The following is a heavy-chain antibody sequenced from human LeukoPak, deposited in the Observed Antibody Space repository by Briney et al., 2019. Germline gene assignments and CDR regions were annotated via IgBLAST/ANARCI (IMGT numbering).Heavy chain of an antibody. Sequence: GGSLRLSCAASGFTFSSYAMHWVRQAPGKGLEWVAVISYDGSNKYYADSVKGRFTISRDNSKNTLYLQMNSLRAEDTAVYYCARSYFYYFDYWGQGTLVTVSS. D-gene: IGHD1-26*01. CDR2: ISYDGSNK. CDR1: GFTFSSYA. CDR3: ARSYFYYFDY. V-gene: IGHV3-30-3*01. J-gene: IGHJ4*02.